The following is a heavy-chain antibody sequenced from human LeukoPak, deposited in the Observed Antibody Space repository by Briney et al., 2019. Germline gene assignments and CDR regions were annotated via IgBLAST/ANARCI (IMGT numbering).Heavy chain of an antibody. CDR2: INHSGGT. CDR1: GGSFSGYY. V-gene: IGHV4-34*01. J-gene: IGHJ4*02. D-gene: IGHD6-6*01. CDR3: ARDLSSSSRGDFDY. Sequence: SETLSLTCAVYGGSFSGYYWSWIRQPPGKGLEWIGEINHSGGTKYNPSLKSRVTISVDTSKNQFSLKLSSVTAADTAVYYCARDLSSSSRGDFDYWGQGTLVTVSS.